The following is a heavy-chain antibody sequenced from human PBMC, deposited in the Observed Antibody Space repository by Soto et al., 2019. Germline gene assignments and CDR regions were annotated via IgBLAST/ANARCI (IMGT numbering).Heavy chain of an antibody. Sequence: ASVKVSCKASGYTFTSYYMHWVRQAPGQGLEWMGIINPSGGSTSYAQKFQGRVTMTRNTSTSTVYMELSSLRSEDTAVYYCARARVVVVAASDPYFDFWGQGTLVTVSS. V-gene: IGHV1-46*01. J-gene: IGHJ4*02. CDR1: GYTFTSYY. D-gene: IGHD2-15*01. CDR2: INPSGGST. CDR3: ARARVVVVAASDPYFDF.